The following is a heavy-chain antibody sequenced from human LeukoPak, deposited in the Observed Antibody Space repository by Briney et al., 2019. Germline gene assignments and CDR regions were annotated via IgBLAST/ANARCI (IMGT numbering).Heavy chain of an antibody. CDR2: INGDGSST. Sequence: GGSLRLSCEASGFTFSRNWMHWVRQAPGKGLVWVSRINGDGSSTSYADSVKGRFTVSRDNAKNTLYLQMNSLRAEDTAVYYCSGAYYHPTGDWGHGTLVTVSS. V-gene: IGHV3-74*01. CDR3: SGAYYHPTGD. D-gene: IGHD1-26*01. CDR1: GFTFSRNW. J-gene: IGHJ4*01.